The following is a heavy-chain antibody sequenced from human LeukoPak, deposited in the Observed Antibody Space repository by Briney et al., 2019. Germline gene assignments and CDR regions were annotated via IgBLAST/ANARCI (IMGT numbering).Heavy chain of an antibody. J-gene: IGHJ4*02. D-gene: IGHD3-22*01. Sequence: PGGSLRLSCAASGFTFSSYWMSWVRQAPGKGLEWVANIKQDGSEKYYVDSVKGRFTISRDNAKNSLYLQMNSLRAEDTAVYYCARDPYTYYYDSSGYPMGYWGQGTLVTVSS. V-gene: IGHV3-7*03. CDR1: GFTFSSYW. CDR3: ARDPYTYYYDSSGYPMGY. CDR2: IKQDGSEK.